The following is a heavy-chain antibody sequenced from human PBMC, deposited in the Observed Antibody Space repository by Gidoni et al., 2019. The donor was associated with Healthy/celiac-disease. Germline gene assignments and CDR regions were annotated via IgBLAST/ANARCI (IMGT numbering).Heavy chain of an antibody. CDR1: GFTFSRYS. D-gene: IGHD6-19*01. CDR3: ARDGQWLVRGYYYYYGMDV. Sequence: EVQLVESGGGLGKPGGSLRLSWAAAGFTFSRYSMKWVRQAPGKGLECVSSISSSSSYIYYADSVKGLFTISRDNAKNSLYLQMNSLRAEDTAVYYCARDGQWLVRGYYYYYGMDVWGQGTTVTVSS. V-gene: IGHV3-21*01. J-gene: IGHJ6*02. CDR2: ISSSSSYI.